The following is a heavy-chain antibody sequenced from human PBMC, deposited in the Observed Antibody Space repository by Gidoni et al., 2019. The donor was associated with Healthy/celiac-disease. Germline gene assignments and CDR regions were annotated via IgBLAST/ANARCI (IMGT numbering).Heavy chain of an antibody. D-gene: IGHD2-21*02. CDR3: AISGWGCGGDCYDDY. CDR2: IIPILGIA. Sequence: QVQLVQSGAEVKKPGSSVKVSCKASGGTFSSYTISWVRQAPGQGLEWMGRIIPILGIANYAQKFQGRVTITADKSTSTAYMELSSLRSEDTAVYYCAISGWGCGGDCYDDYWGQGTLVTVSS. V-gene: IGHV1-69*02. J-gene: IGHJ4*02. CDR1: GGTFSSYT.